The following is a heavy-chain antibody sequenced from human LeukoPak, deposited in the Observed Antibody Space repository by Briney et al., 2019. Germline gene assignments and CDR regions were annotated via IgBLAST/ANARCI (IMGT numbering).Heavy chain of an antibody. CDR2: IVVGSGNT. J-gene: IGHJ6*03. Sequence: SVKVSCKASGFTFTSSAMQWVRQARGQRLEWIGWIVVGSGNTNYAQKFQERVTITRDMSTSTAYMELSSLRSEDTAVYYCAADYKPGPYDSSGYPLYYMDVWGKGTTVTVSS. V-gene: IGHV1-58*02. CDR1: GFTFTSSA. D-gene: IGHD3-22*01. CDR3: AADYKPGPYDSSGYPLYYMDV.